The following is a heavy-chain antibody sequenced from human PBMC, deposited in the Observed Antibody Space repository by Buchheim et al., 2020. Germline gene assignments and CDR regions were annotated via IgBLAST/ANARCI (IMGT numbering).Heavy chain of an antibody. J-gene: IGHJ6*02. CDR1: GFTFSSYG. V-gene: IGHV3-33*01. CDR3: AAGSVEELGWDYYYGMDV. D-gene: IGHD4-23*01. Sequence: QVQLVESGGGVVQPGRSLRLSCAASGFTFSSYGMHWVRQAPGKGLEWVAGIWYDGSNKYYADSVKGRFTISRENSKNTLYLQMNSLRAEDTAVYYWAAGSVEELGWDYYYGMDVWGQGTT. CDR2: IWYDGSNK.